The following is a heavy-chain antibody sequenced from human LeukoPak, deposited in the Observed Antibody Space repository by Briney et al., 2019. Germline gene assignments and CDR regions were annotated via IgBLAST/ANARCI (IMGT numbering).Heavy chain of an antibody. V-gene: IGHV5-51*01. Sequence: GGTLRLSCKGSGYSFTNYWIGSVRQMPGKGQEWMGVIYPGDSDTRYSPSFQGQVTISADQSINTAYLQWSSLKASDPAMYYCARELQFCSTANCYTRDFWGQGNLVTVSS. CDR2: IYPGDSDT. J-gene: IGHJ4*02. D-gene: IGHD2-2*01. CDR1: GYSFTNYW. CDR3: ARELQFCSTANCYTRDF.